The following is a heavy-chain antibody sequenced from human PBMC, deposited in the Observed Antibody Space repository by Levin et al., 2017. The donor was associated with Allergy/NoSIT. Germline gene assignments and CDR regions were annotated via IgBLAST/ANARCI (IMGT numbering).Heavy chain of an antibody. V-gene: IGHV3-48*02. CDR2: INSGGDIT. Sequence: GASVKVSCAASEFTFSDYRMNWVRQAPGKGLEWISYINSGGDITHYSDSVKGRFTISRDNAKNSLFLQMSSLRDDDTAVYYCARDGDGRQHLDHWGQGTLVTVSS. D-gene: IGHD7-27*01. CDR1: EFTFSDYR. J-gene: IGHJ4*02. CDR3: ARDGDGRQHLDH.